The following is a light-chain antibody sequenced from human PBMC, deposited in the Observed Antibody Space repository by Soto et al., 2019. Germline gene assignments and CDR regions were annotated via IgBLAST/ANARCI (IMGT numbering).Light chain of an antibody. Sequence: DIHMTQSPATLSASVGDRVTITCRASQSISTWLAWYQQKPGKAPKLLIYWASSLESGVPSRFSGSGSGTEFTLTISSLQPDDCATYYCQHYTTYSGTFGPGTKWISN. V-gene: IGKV1-5*03. CDR2: WAS. CDR3: QHYTTYSGT. J-gene: IGKJ3*01. CDR1: QSISTW.